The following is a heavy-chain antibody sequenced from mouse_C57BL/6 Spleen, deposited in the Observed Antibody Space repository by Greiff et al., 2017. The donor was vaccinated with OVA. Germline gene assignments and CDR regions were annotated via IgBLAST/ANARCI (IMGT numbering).Heavy chain of an antibody. J-gene: IGHJ4*01. CDR3: ATQTAQATRYAMDD. CDR1: GYTFTGYW. D-gene: IGHD3-2*02. CDR2: ILPGSGST. V-gene: IGHV1-9*01. Sequence: QVQLKQSGAELMKPGASVKLSCKATGYTFTGYWIEWVKQRPGHGLEWIGEILPGSGSTNYNEKFKGKATFTADTSSTTAYLQLSRLTTEDSAIEYCATQTAQATRYAMDDWGKGTSVTVSA.